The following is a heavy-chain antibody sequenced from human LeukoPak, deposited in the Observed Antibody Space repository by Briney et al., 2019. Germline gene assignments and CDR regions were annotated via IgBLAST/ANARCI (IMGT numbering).Heavy chain of an antibody. V-gene: IGHV1-69*05. D-gene: IGHD4-17*01. Sequence: ASAKVSNASGGTFSSYAISWVRQAPGQGLEWRGGIIPIFGTANYAQKFQGRVTITTDESTSTAYMELSSLRSEDTAVYYCARDEGYGDRYQFDYRGQGTPVTVSS. CDR2: IIPIFGTA. J-gene: IGHJ4*02. CDR1: GGTFSSYA. CDR3: ARDEGYGDRYQFDY.